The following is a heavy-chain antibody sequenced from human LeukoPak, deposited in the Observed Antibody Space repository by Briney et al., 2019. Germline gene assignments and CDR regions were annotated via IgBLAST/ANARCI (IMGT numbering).Heavy chain of an antibody. Sequence: GRSLRLSCAASGFTFDDYAMHWVRQAPGKGLEWVSGISWNSGSIGYADSVKGRFTISRDNAKNSLYLQMNSLRAEDTAVYYCARDSGSYPGAEYFQHWGQGTPVTVSS. CDR3: ARDSGSYPGAEYFQH. J-gene: IGHJ1*01. V-gene: IGHV3-9*01. CDR2: ISWNSGSI. CDR1: GFTFDDYA. D-gene: IGHD1-26*01.